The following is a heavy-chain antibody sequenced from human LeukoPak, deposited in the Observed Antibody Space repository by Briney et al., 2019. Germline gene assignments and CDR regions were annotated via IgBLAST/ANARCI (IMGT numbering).Heavy chain of an antibody. Sequence: AETLSLTCAVYGGSFSGYYWSGIRQPPGKGLEWIGEINHSGSTNYNPSLKSRVTISVDTSKNQFSLKLSSVTAADTAVYYCARWAYSQYYGSGSFDYWGQGTLVTVSS. D-gene: IGHD3-10*01. V-gene: IGHV4-34*01. CDR3: ARWAYSQYYGSGSFDY. CDR2: INHSGST. J-gene: IGHJ4*02. CDR1: GGSFSGYY.